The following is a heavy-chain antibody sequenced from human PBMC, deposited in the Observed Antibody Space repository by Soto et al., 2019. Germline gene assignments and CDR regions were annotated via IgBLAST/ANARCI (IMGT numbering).Heavy chain of an antibody. CDR1: GGAFSSYA. D-gene: IGHD5-12*01. V-gene: IGHV1-69*13. CDR3: ASSGGYDYYWFDP. J-gene: IGHJ5*02. CDR2: IIPIFGTA. Sequence: GASVKVSCKASGGAFSSYAISWVRQAPGQGLEWMGGIIPIFGTANYAQKFQGRVTITADESTSTAYMELSSLRSEDTAVYYCASSGGYDYYWFDPWGQGTLVTVSS.